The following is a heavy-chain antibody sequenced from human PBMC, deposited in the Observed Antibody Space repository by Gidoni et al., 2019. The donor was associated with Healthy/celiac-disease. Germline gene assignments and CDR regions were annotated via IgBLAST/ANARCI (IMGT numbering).Heavy chain of an antibody. D-gene: IGHD6-19*01. CDR1: GFTFRSYA. CDR3: AKGKAVAGPGYADY. J-gene: IGHJ4*02. Sequence: EVQLLESGGGLVQPGGSLRLSCAASGFTFRSYAMSWVRQAPGKGLEWDSAISGSGGSKYYADSVKGRFTISRDNSKNTLYLQMNSLRAEDTAVYYCAKGKAVAGPGYADYWGQGTLVTVSS. CDR2: ISGSGGSK. V-gene: IGHV3-23*01.